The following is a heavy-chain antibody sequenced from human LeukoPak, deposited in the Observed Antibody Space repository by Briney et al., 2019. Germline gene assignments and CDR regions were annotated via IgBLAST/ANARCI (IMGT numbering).Heavy chain of an antibody. Sequence: ASVKVSCKGSGYTFTDYYLHWVRQAPGQGLEWMGSIDPTSGGTKFAQKFQGRVTMTGDTSITTAYMELSRLRSDDTAVYYCAREYYDSSGVKYAFDIWGQETMVTVSS. CDR3: AREYYDSSGVKYAFDI. V-gene: IGHV1-2*02. J-gene: IGHJ3*02. CDR1: GYTFTDYY. CDR2: IDPTSGGT. D-gene: IGHD3-22*01.